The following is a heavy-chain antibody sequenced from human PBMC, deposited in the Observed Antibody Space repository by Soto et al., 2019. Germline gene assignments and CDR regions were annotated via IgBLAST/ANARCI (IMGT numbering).Heavy chain of an antibody. Sequence: ASVKVSCKASGYTFTSYDINWVRQATGQGLEWMGWMNPNSGNTGYAQKFQGRVTMTRNTSISTAYMELSSLRSEDTAVYYCARASTGGWLDYYYYGMDVWGQGTTVTV. CDR2: MNPNSGNT. CDR1: GYTFTSYD. CDR3: ARASTGGWLDYYYYGMDV. V-gene: IGHV1-8*01. D-gene: IGHD6-19*01. J-gene: IGHJ6*02.